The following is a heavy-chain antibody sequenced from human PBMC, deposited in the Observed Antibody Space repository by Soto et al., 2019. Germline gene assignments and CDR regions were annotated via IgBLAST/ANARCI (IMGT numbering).Heavy chain of an antibody. J-gene: IGHJ4*02. CDR3: VGYYYNTRGYYYDY. Sequence: QVHLVQSGAEVKKPGSSVKVSCKASGGTFSSYAISWVRQAPGQGLEWMGRIIPIFDTTNYAQKFQGRVTITADESTSTAYMALSSLRSEDTAVYYCVGYYYNTRGYYYDYWGQGNLVTVSS. CDR2: IIPIFDTT. CDR1: GGTFSSYA. D-gene: IGHD3-22*01. V-gene: IGHV1-69*18.